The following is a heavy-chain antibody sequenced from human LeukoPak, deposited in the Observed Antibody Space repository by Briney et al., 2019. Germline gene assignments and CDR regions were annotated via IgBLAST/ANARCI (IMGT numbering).Heavy chain of an antibody. CDR1: GFTFSGYA. D-gene: IGHD6-6*01. Sequence: GGSLRLSCAASGFTFSGYAMSWVRQAPGKGLEWVSTISSSGGYTYYADSVKGRFTISRDNSKNTLYLLLNSLRAEDTAVYYCAKDLREYTSSPRNAFHIWGQGTMVTVSS. CDR2: ISSSGGYT. CDR3: AKDLREYTSSPRNAFHI. V-gene: IGHV3-23*01. J-gene: IGHJ3*02.